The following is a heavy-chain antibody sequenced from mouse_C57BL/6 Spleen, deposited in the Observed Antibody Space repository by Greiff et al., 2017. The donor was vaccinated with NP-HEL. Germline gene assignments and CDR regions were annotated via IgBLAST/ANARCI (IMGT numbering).Heavy chain of an antibody. D-gene: IGHD1-1*01. CDR2: IDPEDGET. Sequence: VQLQQSGAELVKPGASVKLSCTASGFNIKDYYMHWVKQRTEQGLEWIGRIDPEDGETKYAPKFQGKATITADTSSNTAYLQLSSQTSEDTAVYYCARRDYYGSSVYYFDYWGQGTTIKVSS. CDR3: ARRDYYGSSVYYFDY. V-gene: IGHV14-2*01. CDR1: GFNIKDYY. J-gene: IGHJ2*01.